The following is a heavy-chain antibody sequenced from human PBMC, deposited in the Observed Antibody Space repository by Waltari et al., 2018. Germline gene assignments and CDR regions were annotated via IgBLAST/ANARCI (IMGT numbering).Heavy chain of an antibody. Sequence: EVQLLESGGGLVQPGGSLRLSCAASGFTFSSYAMSWVRQAPGKGLAWVSASRGSGGSTYYADSVKGRFTISRDNSKNTLYLQMNSLRAEDTAVYYCAKDRASAGGIPTDAFDIWGQGTMVTVSS. CDR1: GFTFSSYA. D-gene: IGHD1-26*01. V-gene: IGHV3-23*01. CDR3: AKDRASAGGIPTDAFDI. CDR2: SRGSGGST. J-gene: IGHJ3*02.